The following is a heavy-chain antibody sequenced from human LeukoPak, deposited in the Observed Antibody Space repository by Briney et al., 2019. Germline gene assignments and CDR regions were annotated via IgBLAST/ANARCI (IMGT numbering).Heavy chain of an antibody. CDR3: ARAAFYNWNGLDY. CDR1: GFTFSSYW. D-gene: IGHD1-20*01. CDR2: IKRDESEK. V-gene: IGHV3-7*03. J-gene: IGHJ4*02. Sequence: GGSLRLSCVASGFTFSSYWMSWVRQAPGKGLEWVATIKRDESEKYYVDSVRGRFTISRDNAKNSLYLQMNSLRAEDTAVYYCARAAFYNWNGLDYWGQGTLVTVSS.